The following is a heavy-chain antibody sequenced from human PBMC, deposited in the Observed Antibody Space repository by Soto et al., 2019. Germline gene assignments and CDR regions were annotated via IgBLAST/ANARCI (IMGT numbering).Heavy chain of an antibody. J-gene: IGHJ6*03. CDR3: ARGQRKHMDV. V-gene: IGHV4-34*01. D-gene: IGHD1-1*01. CDR1: GGSFSGYY. CDR2: INHSGST. Sequence: SETLSLTCAVYGGSFSGYYWSWIRQPPGKGLEWIGEINHSGSTNYNPSLKSRVTISVDTSKNQFSLKLSSVTAADTAVYYCARGQRKHMDVWGKGTTVTVSS.